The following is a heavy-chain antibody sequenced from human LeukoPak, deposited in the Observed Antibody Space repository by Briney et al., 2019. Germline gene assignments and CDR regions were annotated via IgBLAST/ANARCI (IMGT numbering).Heavy chain of an antibody. J-gene: IGHJ4*02. Sequence: PGGSLRLSCAASGFTFSSYGVSWVRQAPGKGLEWVSGISGSGHRTYYADSVKGRFTISRDNAKNSLYLQMNSLRAEDTAVYYCARGGAIIQWELLDYWGQGTLVTVSS. D-gene: IGHD1-26*01. CDR1: GFTFSSYG. V-gene: IGHV3-23*01. CDR2: ISGSGHRT. CDR3: ARGGAIIQWELLDY.